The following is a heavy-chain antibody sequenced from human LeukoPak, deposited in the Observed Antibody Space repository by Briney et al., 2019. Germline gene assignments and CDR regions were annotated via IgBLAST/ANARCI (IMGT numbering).Heavy chain of an antibody. CDR3: AKDRLDSSSWFPDAFDI. Sequence: GGSLRLSCAASGFTFSSYAMHWVRQAPGKGLEWVAVISYDGSNKYYADSVKGRFTISRDNSKNTLYLQMNSLRAEDTAVYYCAKDRLDSSSWFPDAFDIWGQGTMVTVSS. D-gene: IGHD6-13*01. V-gene: IGHV3-30-3*01. CDR1: GFTFSSYA. CDR2: ISYDGSNK. J-gene: IGHJ3*02.